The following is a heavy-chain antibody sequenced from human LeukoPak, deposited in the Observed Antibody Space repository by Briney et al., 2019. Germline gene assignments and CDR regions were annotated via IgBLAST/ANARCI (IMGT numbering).Heavy chain of an antibody. CDR2: IYSGGST. Sequence: PGGSLRLSCAASGFTVSSNYMSWVRQAPGKGLEWVSVIYSGGSTYYADSVKGRVTISRDNSKNTLYLPMNSLRAADTAVHYCARETLQQLDSEASFAYRGQGTLVTVSS. CDR3: ARETLQQLDSEASFAY. J-gene: IGHJ4*02. V-gene: IGHV3-53*01. D-gene: IGHD6-13*01. CDR1: GFTVSSNY.